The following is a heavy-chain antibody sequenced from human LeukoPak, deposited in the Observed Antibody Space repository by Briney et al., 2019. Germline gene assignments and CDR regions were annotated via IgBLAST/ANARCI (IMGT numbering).Heavy chain of an antibody. D-gene: IGHD6-13*01. CDR2: INHSGST. CDR3: AREYSSSWYVGTPFDY. J-gene: IGHJ4*02. V-gene: IGHV4-34*01. Sequence: SETLSLTCAVYGGSFSGYYWSWIRQPPGKGLEWIGEINHSGSTNYNPSLKSRVTISVDTSKNQFSLKLGSVTAADTAVYYCAREYSSSWYVGTPFDYWGQGTLVTVSS. CDR1: GGSFSGYY.